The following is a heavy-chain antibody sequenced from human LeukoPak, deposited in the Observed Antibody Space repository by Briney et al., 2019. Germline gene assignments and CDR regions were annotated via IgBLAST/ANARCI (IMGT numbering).Heavy chain of an antibody. J-gene: IGHJ4*02. D-gene: IGHD3-10*01. V-gene: IGHV5-51*01. CDR2: IYPGDSDT. CDR3: ARHEAPAMVRGVIMLGGYFDY. Sequence: GESLKISCKGSGYSFTSYWIGWVRQMPGKGLEWMGIIYPGDSDTRYSPSFQGQVTISADKSISTAYLQWSSLKASDTAMYYCARHEAPAMVRGVIMLGGYFDYWGQGTLVTASS. CDR1: GYSFTSYW.